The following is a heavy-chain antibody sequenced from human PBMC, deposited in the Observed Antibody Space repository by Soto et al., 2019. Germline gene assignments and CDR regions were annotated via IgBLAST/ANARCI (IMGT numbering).Heavy chain of an antibody. D-gene: IGHD1-20*01. CDR3: AKDDKWNVRRSWFDS. CDR1: GFSFSTYA. CDR2: ISGSGGST. Sequence: EVHLLESGGGLVQPGGSLRLSCAASGFSFSTYAMSWVRQAPGKGLEWVSVISGSGGSTNYADSVKGRFTISRDNSKNTLYLQMNSLRAEDTAVYYCAKDDKWNVRRSWFDSWGQGTLVTVSS. J-gene: IGHJ5*01. V-gene: IGHV3-23*01.